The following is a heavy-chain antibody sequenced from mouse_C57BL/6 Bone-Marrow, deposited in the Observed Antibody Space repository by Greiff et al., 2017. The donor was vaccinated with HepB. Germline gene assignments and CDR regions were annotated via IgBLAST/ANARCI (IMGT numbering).Heavy chain of an antibody. CDR1: GYTFTSYT. J-gene: IGHJ3*01. CDR3: ARGRSNPIPFAY. Sequence: QVQLQQSGAELARPGASVKMSCKASGYTFTSYTMHWVKQRPGQGLEWIGYINPSSGYTKYNQKFKDKATLTADKYSSPAYMQLSSLTSEDSAVYYCARGRSNPIPFAYWGQGTLVTVSA. CDR2: INPSSGYT. V-gene: IGHV1-4*01. D-gene: IGHD2-5*01.